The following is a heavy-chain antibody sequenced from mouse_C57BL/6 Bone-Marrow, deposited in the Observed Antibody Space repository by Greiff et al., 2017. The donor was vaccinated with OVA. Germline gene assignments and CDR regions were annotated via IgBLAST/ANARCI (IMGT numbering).Heavy chain of an antibody. CDR2: IDPSDSET. Sequence: QVQLQQPGAELVRPGSSVKLSCKASGYTFTSYWMHWVKQRPIQGLEWIGNIDPSDSETHYNQKFKDKATLTVDKSSSTAYLQLSSLTSEDSAVYDCARPDTVVPVYWYFDVWGTGTTVTVSS. D-gene: IGHD1-1*01. J-gene: IGHJ1*03. CDR1: GYTFTSYW. CDR3: ARPDTVVPVYWYFDV. V-gene: IGHV1-52*01.